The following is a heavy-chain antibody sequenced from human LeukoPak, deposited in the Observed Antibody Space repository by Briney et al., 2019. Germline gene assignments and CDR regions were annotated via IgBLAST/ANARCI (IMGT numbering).Heavy chain of an antibody. V-gene: IGHV4-34*01. D-gene: IGHD6-19*01. Sequence: SETLSLTCAVYGGSFSGYYWSWIRQPPGKGLEWIGEINHSGSTNYNPSLKSRVTISVDTSKNQFSLKLSSVTAADTGVYYCARGQVQTRIAVAGTHFDCWGQGTLVTVSS. CDR1: GGSFSGYY. CDR2: INHSGST. CDR3: ARGQVQTRIAVAGTHFDC. J-gene: IGHJ4*02.